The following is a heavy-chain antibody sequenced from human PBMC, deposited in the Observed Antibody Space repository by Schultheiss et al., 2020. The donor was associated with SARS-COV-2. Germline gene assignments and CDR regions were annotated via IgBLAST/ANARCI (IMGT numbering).Heavy chain of an antibody. D-gene: IGHD6-25*01. J-gene: IGHJ4*02. CDR2: IKQDGSEK. CDR1: GFTFRSYW. V-gene: IGHV3-7*01. Sequence: GGSLRLSCAASGFTFRSYWMTWVRQAPGKGLEWVANIKQDGSEKYYVDSVKGRFTISRDNAKNSLYLQMNSLRAEDTAVYYCARDTYRASGLDKWGQGTLVTVSS. CDR3: ARDTYRASGLDK.